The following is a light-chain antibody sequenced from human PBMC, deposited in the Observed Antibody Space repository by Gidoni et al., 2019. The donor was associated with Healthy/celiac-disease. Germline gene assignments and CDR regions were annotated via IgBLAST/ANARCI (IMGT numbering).Light chain of an antibody. CDR1: QSVLYSSHNKNY. CDR2: WAS. J-gene: IGKJ4*01. V-gene: IGKV4-1*01. Sequence: DIVMTQSPDSLAVSLGERSTINCKSSQSVLYSSHNKNYLAWYQQKPGQPPKLLIYWASTRESGVPDRVSGSGSGTDFTRTIISLQAEDVAVYYCQQYYSTPLTFGGGTKVEIK. CDR3: QQYYSTPLT.